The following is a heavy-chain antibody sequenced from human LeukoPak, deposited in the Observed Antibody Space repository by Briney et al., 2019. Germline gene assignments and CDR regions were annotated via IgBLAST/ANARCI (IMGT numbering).Heavy chain of an antibody. CDR1: GLTVSSNY. CDR2: IYSGGST. CDR3: ARDPPLDYGDYYYYYGMDV. D-gene: IGHD4-17*01. V-gene: IGHV3-66*02. J-gene: IGHJ6*02. Sequence: GGSLRLSCAASGLTVSSNYMGWVRQAPGKGLEWVSVIYSGGSTYYADSVEGRFTIFRDNSKNTLYLQMNSLRAEDTAVYYCARDPPLDYGDYYYYYGMDVWGQGTTVTVSS.